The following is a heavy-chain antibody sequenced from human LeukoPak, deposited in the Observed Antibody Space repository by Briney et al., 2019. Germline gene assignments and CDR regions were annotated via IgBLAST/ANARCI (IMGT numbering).Heavy chain of an antibody. CDR1: GGSISSYY. CDR2: IYYSGST. D-gene: IGHD5-18*01. CDR3: ARGDVDTAMDPFDY. V-gene: IGHV4-59*01. Sequence: PSETLSLTCTVSGGSISSYYWSWIRQPPGEGLEWIGYIYYSGSTNYNPSLKSRVTISVDTSKNQFSLKLSSVTAADTAVYYCARGDVDTAMDPFDYWGQGTLVTVSS. J-gene: IGHJ4*02.